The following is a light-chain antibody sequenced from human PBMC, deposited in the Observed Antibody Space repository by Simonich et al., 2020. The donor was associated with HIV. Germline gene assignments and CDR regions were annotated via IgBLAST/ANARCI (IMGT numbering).Light chain of an antibody. CDR1: QSMSGD. J-gene: IGKJ1*01. V-gene: IGKV1-5*01. CDR2: DAS. CDR3: QQYNRYSRT. Sequence: DIQMTQSPSSLSASVGDRVTITCWASQSMSGDLNWYQQKPGKAPKLLTFDASTLKTGVPSRCRRRGSGTEFTLTISSLQPDDFATYDCQQYNRYSRTFGQWTKVEI.